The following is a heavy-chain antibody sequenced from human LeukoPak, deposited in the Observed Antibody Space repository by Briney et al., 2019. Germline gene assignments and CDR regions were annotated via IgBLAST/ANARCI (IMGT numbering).Heavy chain of an antibody. CDR3: AGQGPSSSCDY. Sequence: SVKVSCKASGGTFSRYTISWVRQAPGQGLEWMGRIIPILGIANYAQKFQGRVTITADKSTSTAYMELSSLRSEDTAVYFCAGQGPSSSCDYWGQGTLVTVSS. CDR2: IIPILGIA. CDR1: GGTFSRYT. V-gene: IGHV1-69*02. J-gene: IGHJ4*02. D-gene: IGHD6-13*01.